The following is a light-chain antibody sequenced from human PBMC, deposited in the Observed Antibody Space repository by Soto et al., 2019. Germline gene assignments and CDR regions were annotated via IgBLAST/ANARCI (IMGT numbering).Light chain of an antibody. CDR2: ATS. Sequence: EIVLTQSPATLSFSPGERATLSCRASQSITNYLGWYQQKPGQAPRLLIYATSNRATGIPARFSGSGSGTDFTLTISSLEPEDFSVYYCQQRYNWPVTFGQGTRLEIK. V-gene: IGKV3-11*01. J-gene: IGKJ5*01. CDR1: QSITNY. CDR3: QQRYNWPVT.